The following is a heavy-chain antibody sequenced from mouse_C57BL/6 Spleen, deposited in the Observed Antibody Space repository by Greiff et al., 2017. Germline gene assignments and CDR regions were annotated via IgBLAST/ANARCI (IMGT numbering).Heavy chain of an antibody. CDR1: GYSITSGYY. J-gene: IGHJ2*01. D-gene: IGHD1-1*01. CDR3: AREGTTVLDY. Sequence: EVKLLESGPGLVKPSQSLSLTCSVTGYSITSGYYWNWIRQFPGNKLEWMGYISYDGSNNYNPSLKNRISITRDTSKNQFFLKLNSVTTEDTATYYCAREGTTVLDYWGQGTTLTVSS. CDR2: ISYDGSN. V-gene: IGHV3-6*01.